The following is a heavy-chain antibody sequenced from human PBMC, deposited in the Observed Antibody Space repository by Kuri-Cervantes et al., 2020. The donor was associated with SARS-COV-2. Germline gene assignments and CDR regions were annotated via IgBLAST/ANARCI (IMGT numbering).Heavy chain of an antibody. CDR1: GGSFSGYY. CDR2: INHSGST. J-gene: IGHJ3*02. Sequence: SETLSLTCAVYGGSFSGYYWSWIRQPPGKGLEWIGEINHSGSTNYNPSLKSRVTISVDTSKNQFSLKLSSVTAADTAVYYCARQYLAVAPNAFDIWGQGTMVTVSS. CDR3: ARQYLAVAPNAFDI. D-gene: IGHD6-19*01. V-gene: IGHV4-34*01.